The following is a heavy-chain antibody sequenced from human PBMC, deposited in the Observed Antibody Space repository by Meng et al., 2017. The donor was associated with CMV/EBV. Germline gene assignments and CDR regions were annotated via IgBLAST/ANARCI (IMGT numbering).Heavy chain of an antibody. V-gene: IGHV1-69*05. CDR2: IIPIFGTA. CDR3: ARVPRITMVRGVEYGMDV. Sequence: SVKVSCKASGGTFSSYAISWVRQAPGQGLEWMGGIIPIFGTANYAQKFQGRVTITTDESTSTAYTELSSLRSEDTAVYYCARVPRITMVRGVEYGMDVWGQGTTVTVSS. CDR1: GGTFSSYA. J-gene: IGHJ6*02. D-gene: IGHD3-10*01.